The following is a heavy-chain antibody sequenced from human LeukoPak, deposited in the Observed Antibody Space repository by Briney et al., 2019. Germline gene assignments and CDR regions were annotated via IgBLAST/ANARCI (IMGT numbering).Heavy chain of an antibody. D-gene: IGHD3-10*01. V-gene: IGHV1-18*01. J-gene: IGHJ3*02. CDR2: ISANTGNT. Sequence: ASVKVSCKASTYTFMNYGINWVRQAPGHGLEWVGWISANTGNTKYAQKLQGRVTVTTDTSTSTAYMELRSLRSDDTAMYYCAREAYYGSETKGAFDIWGQGTMVTVSS. CDR1: TYTFMNYG. CDR3: AREAYYGSETKGAFDI.